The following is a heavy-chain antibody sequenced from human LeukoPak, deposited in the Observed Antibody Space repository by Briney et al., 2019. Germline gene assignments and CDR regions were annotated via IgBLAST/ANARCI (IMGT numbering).Heavy chain of an antibody. CDR1: GFTFSSYA. J-gene: IGHJ4*02. CDR3: AKESPPGEAYSEY. Sequence: GGYLRLSCAASGFTFSSYAMSWVRQAPGKGLEWVSDITGSGGERYCADSVKGRFTISRDNSRNTLHLQMNSLRAEDTAVYFCAKESPPGEAYSEYWGQGTLVTVSP. CDR2: ITGSGGER. D-gene: IGHD7-27*01. V-gene: IGHV3-23*01.